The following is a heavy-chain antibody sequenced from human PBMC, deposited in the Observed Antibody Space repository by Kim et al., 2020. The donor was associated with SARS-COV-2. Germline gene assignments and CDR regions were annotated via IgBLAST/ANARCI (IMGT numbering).Heavy chain of an antibody. CDR2: IRSKTKSYTT. J-gene: IGHJ3*01. Sequence: GGSLRLSCAASGFPFRDHYMDWVRQAPGKGLEWIGRIRSKTKSYTTDYAASVKGRFTISRVDSKNSLYLQMNSLKAEDTAVYFCARAPYFDSAGYNMDAFDVWGQGTMVTVSS. CDR1: GFPFRDHY. D-gene: IGHD3-22*01. V-gene: IGHV3-72*01. CDR3: ARAPYFDSAGYNMDAFDV.